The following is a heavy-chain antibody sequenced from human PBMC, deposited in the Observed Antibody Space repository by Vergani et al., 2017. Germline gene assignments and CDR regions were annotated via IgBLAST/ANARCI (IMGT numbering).Heavy chain of an antibody. CDR1: GGTFSSYA. D-gene: IGHD3-9*01. CDR2: INTNTGNP. Sequence: QVQLVQSGAEVKKPGSSVKVSCKASGGTFSSYAMNWVRQAPGQGLEWLGWINTNTGNPTYAQGFTGRFVFSLDTSVSTAYLQISSLKAEDTAVYYCARHDNILTGYYTPDAFDIWGQGTMVTVSS. J-gene: IGHJ3*02. V-gene: IGHV7-4-1*02. CDR3: ARHDNILTGYYTPDAFDI.